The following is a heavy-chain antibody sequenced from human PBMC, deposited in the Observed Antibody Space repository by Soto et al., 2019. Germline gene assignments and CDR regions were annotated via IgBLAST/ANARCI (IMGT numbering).Heavy chain of an antibody. CDR3: ARAGGSAPNYYYYGMDV. J-gene: IGHJ6*02. D-gene: IGHD1-1*01. V-gene: IGHV1-69*13. Sequence: SVKVSCKASGGTFSSYAISWVRQAPGQGLEWMGGIIPIFGTANYAQKFQGRVTITADESTSTAYMELSSLRSEDTAVYYCARAGGSAPNYYYYGMDVWRQGTTVTVS. CDR1: GGTFSSYA. CDR2: IIPIFGTA.